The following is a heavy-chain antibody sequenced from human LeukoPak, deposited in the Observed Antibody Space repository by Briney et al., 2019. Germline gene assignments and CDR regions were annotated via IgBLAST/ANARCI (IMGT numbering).Heavy chain of an antibody. V-gene: IGHV4-59*08. CDR1: GGSISSYY. Sequence: SETLSLTCTVSGGSISSYYWSWIRQPPGKGLEWIGYIYYSGSTNYNPSLKSRVTISVDTSKNQFSLKLSSVTAADTAVYYCARGYEGVVITGWGQGTLVTVSS. J-gene: IGHJ4*02. CDR3: ARGYEGVVITG. CDR2: IYYSGST. D-gene: IGHD3-22*01.